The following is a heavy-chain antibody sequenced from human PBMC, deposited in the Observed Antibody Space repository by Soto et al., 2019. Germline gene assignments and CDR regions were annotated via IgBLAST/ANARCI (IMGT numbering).Heavy chain of an antibody. CDR1: GYTFTGYY. J-gene: IGHJ3*02. D-gene: IGHD2-15*01. CDR2: INPNSGGT. Sequence: GGSVKDSFKASGYTFTGYYMHLVRQAPGQGLEWMGWINPNSGGTNYAQKFQGRVTMTRYTSISTAYMELSRLRSDDTAVYYCARVRGPKYCSGGSCYSKDAFDIWGQGTMVTVSS. V-gene: IGHV1-2*02. CDR3: ARVRGPKYCSGGSCYSKDAFDI.